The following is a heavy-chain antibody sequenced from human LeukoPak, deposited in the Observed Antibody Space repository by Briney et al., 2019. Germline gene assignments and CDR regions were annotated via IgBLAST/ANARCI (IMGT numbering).Heavy chain of an antibody. D-gene: IGHD2-8*02. CDR2: ISGSGDRT. CDR1: GFTFNSYG. V-gene: IGHV3-23*01. Sequence: GGTLRLSCAASGFTFNSYGMSWVRQAPGKGLEWVSAISGSGDRTYYADSVKGRFTISRDNSKNTLYLQMSSLRAEDTAIYYCATYRQVLLPFESWGQGTLVTVSS. CDR3: ATYRQVLLPFES. J-gene: IGHJ4*02.